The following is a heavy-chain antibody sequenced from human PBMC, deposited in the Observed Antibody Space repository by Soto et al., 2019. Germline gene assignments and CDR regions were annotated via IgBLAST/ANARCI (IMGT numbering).Heavy chain of an antibody. CDR1: GFTFSDYY. CDR3: ARGARLRFLEWPTRGGLMDV. Sequence: GGSLRLSCAASGFTFSDYYMSWIRQAPGKGLEWVSYISSSGSTIYYADSVKGRFTISRDNAKNSLYLQMNSLRAEDTAVYYCARGARLRFLEWPTRGGLMDVWGKGTTVTVSS. D-gene: IGHD3-3*01. CDR2: ISSSGSTI. J-gene: IGHJ6*03. V-gene: IGHV3-11*01.